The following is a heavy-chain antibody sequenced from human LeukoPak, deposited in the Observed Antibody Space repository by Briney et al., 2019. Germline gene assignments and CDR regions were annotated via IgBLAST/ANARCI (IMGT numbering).Heavy chain of an antibody. J-gene: IGHJ4*02. CDR3: AGLHMWWHTTPVDY. CDR1: GFIFSSYG. V-gene: IGHV3-30*03. D-gene: IGHD2-21*01. CDR2: VSYNRNNK. Sequence: PGGSLRLSCAASGFIFSSYGMHWVRQAPGKGLEWVAVVSYNRNNKFYADSVKGRFTISRDNAKNTLYLQMNSLRAGDTAVYYCAGLHMWWHTTPVDYWGQGTLVTVSS.